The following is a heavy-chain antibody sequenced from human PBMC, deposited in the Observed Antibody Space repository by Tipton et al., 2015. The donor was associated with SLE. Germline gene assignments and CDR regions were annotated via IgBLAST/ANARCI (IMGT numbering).Heavy chain of an antibody. CDR3: ARGTGGLFDP. Sequence: LRLSCAASGFTFSSYAMSWVRQPPGKGLEWIGEINHSGSTNYNPSLKSRVTISVDTSKNQFSLKLSSVTAADTAVYYCARGTGGLFDPWGQGTLVTVSS. J-gene: IGHJ5*02. D-gene: IGHD1-14*01. V-gene: IGHV4-34*01. CDR2: INHSGST. CDR1: GFTFSSYA.